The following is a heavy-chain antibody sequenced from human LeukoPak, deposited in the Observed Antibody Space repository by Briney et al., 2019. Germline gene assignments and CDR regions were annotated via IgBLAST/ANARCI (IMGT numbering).Heavy chain of an antibody. J-gene: IGHJ3*02. CDR2: IYYSGST. D-gene: IGHD3-10*01. Sequence: SETLSLTCTVSGGSISSGDYYWSWIRQPPGKGLEGIGYIYYSGSTYYNPSLKSRVTISVDTSKNQFSLKLSSVTAADTAVYYCARERGSGSYCFDIWGQGTMVTVSS. CDR3: ARERGSGSYCFDI. V-gene: IGHV4-30-4*01. CDR1: GGSISSGDYY.